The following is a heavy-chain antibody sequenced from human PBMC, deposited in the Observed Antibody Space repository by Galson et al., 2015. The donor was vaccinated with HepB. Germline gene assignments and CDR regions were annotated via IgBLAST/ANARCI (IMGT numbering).Heavy chain of an antibody. Sequence: SLRLSCAASGFTFRSYEMTWVRQVPGKGLEWVSYISSSGTTIYYADSVKGRFTISRDNSKNTLYLQINSLKAEDTAVYYCARVLFIDCSDGSCASHSYYYGMDVWGQGTTVTVSS. J-gene: IGHJ6*02. D-gene: IGHD2-15*01. CDR2: ISSSGTTI. V-gene: IGHV3-48*03. CDR1: GFTFRSYE. CDR3: ARVLFIDCSDGSCASHSYYYGMDV.